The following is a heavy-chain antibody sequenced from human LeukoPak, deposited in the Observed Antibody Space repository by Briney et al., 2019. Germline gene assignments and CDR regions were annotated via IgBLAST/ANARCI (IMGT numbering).Heavy chain of an antibody. Sequence: GASVKVSCKASGYTFTDNYMHWVRQAPGQGLEWMGWINPNSGGTNYAQKFQGRVTMTRDTSISTAYMELSRLRSDDTAVYYCARDSVTYGDFHSFDYWGQGTLVTVSS. CDR3: ARDSVTYGDFHSFDY. D-gene: IGHD4-17*01. CDR2: INPNSGGT. CDR1: GYTFTDNY. V-gene: IGHV1-2*02. J-gene: IGHJ4*02.